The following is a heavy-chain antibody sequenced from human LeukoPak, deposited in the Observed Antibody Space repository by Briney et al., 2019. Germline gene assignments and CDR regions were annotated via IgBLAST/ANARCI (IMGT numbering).Heavy chain of an antibody. J-gene: IGHJ6*02. Sequence: GGSLRLSCAASGFTFSNYAMHWVRQAPGKGLEWVAVISYDGSNKYYADSVKGRFAISRDNSKNTLYLQMNSLRAEDTAVYYCAKILERELQYYYYGMDVWGQGTSVTVSS. CDR2: ISYDGSNK. V-gene: IGHV3-30-3*02. CDR1: GFTFSNYA. D-gene: IGHD5-24*01. CDR3: AKILERELQYYYYGMDV.